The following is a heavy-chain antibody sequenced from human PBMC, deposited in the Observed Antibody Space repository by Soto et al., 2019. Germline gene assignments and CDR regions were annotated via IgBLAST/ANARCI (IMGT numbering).Heavy chain of an antibody. CDR3: ARDMGAFDI. J-gene: IGHJ3*02. CDR1: GGSISSGGYS. D-gene: IGHD3-10*01. Sequence: SETLSLTCAVSGGSISSGGYSWSWIRQPPGKGLEWIGYIYHSGSTYYNPSLKSRVTISVDRSKNQFSLKLSSVTAADMAVYYCARDMGAFDIWGQGTMVTVSS. V-gene: IGHV4-30-2*01. CDR2: IYHSGST.